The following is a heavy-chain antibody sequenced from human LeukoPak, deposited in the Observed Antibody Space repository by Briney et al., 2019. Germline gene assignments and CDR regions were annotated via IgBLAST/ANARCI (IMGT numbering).Heavy chain of an antibody. CDR2: IKSKTDGGTT. CDR1: GFTFSNAW. CDR3: TTALPPPPLTYYYYMDV. Sequence: PGGSLRLSCAAPGFTFSNAWMSWVRQAPGKGLEWVGRIKSKTDGGTTDYAAPVKGRFTISRDDSKNTLYLQMNSLKTEDTAVYYCTTALPPPPLTYYYYMDVWGKGTTVTVSS. V-gene: IGHV3-15*01. J-gene: IGHJ6*03.